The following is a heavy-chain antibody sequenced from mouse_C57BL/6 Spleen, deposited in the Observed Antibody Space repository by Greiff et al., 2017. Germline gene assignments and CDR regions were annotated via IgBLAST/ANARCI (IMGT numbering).Heavy chain of an antibody. D-gene: IGHD2-5*01. V-gene: IGHV7-3*01. CDR1: GFTFTDYY. CDR2: IRNKANGYTT. CDR3: ARYTYYSNYNYAMDY. Sequence: EVKLVESGGGLVQPGGSLSLSCAASGFTFTDYYMSWVRQPPGKALEWLGFIRNKANGYTTEYSASVKGRFTISRENSQSILYLQMNALGAEDSATYYGARYTYYSNYNYAMDYWGQGTSVTVSS. J-gene: IGHJ4*01.